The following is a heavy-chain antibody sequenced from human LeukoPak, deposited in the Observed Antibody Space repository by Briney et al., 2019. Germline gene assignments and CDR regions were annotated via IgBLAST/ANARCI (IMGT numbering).Heavy chain of an antibody. CDR3: AREPQSDDGGLDLCLDY. CDR2: INPSGGST. V-gene: IGHV1-46*01. D-gene: IGHD2-15*01. Sequence: GASVKVSCKASGYTFTSYYMHWVRQAPGQGLEWMGIINPSGGSTSYAQKFQGRVTMTRDTSTSTVYMELSSLRSEDTAVYYCAREPQSDDGGLDLCLDYWGQGTLVTVSS. CDR1: GYTFTSYY. J-gene: IGHJ4*02.